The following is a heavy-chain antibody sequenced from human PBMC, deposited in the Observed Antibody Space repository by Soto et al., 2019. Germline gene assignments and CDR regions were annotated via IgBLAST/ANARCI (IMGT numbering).Heavy chain of an antibody. V-gene: IGHV3-66*01. Sequence: GGSLRLSCAASGFAVSNSYMSWVRQAPGKGLEWVSVIYAGGATYYADSVKGRFTISRDNSKNTLYLQVDSLRVDDTAMYYCARDRFQGFGYWGQGTLVTVSS. CDR3: ARDRFQGFGY. CDR1: GFAVSNSY. J-gene: IGHJ4*02. CDR2: IYAGGAT.